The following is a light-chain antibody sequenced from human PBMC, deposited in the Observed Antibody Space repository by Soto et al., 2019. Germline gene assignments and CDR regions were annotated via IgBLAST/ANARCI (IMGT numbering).Light chain of an antibody. V-gene: IGKV3-20*01. J-gene: IGKJ2*01. CDR3: QQYASSPHT. CDR1: QSVSSSY. Sequence: EIVLTQSPGTLSLSPGERATLSCRASQSVSSSYLAWFQQKPGQAPRLLIYGASSRATGIPDRFSGSGSGTDFTLTISRLEPEDFALFYCQQYASSPHTFGQGTKLEIK. CDR2: GAS.